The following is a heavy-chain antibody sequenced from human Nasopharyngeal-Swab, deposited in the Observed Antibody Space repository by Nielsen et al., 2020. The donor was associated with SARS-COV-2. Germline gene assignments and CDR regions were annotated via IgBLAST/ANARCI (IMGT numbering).Heavy chain of an antibody. J-gene: IGHJ6*03. D-gene: IGHD3-10*01. CDR3: ATIEISGKGAYYYYMDV. Sequence: WVRQAPGQGLEWMGWMNPNSGNTGYAQKFQGRVTMTRNTSISTAYMELSSLRSEDTAVYYCATIEISGKGAYYYYMDVWGKGTTVTVS. CDR2: MNPNSGNT. V-gene: IGHV1-8*01.